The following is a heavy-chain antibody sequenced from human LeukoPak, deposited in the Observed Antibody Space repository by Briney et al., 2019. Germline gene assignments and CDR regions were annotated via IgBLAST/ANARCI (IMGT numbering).Heavy chain of an antibody. V-gene: IGHV1-2*02. D-gene: IGHD2-2*01. Sequence: ASVKVSCKASGYTFTGYYMHWVRQAPGQGLEWMGWINPNSGGTNYAQKFQGRVNMTRDMSTSTVYMELSSLRSEDTAVYYCARRAYCSSTSCSDAFDIWGQGTMVTVSS. CDR1: GYTFTGYY. CDR2: INPNSGGT. J-gene: IGHJ3*02. CDR3: ARRAYCSSTSCSDAFDI.